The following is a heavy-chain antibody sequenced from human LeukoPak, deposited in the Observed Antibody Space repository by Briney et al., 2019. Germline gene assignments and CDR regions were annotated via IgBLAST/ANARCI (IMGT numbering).Heavy chain of an antibody. D-gene: IGHD3-22*01. Sequence: GGSLRLPCEGSGFTFSDYWMGWVRQAPGKGLEWVANINPAGRDTYYGDSVKGRFTISRDNARDSVDLQMNSLSGEDTAVYFCVRAAHYDSSGFYRPDYWGQGALVTVSS. CDR1: GFTFSDYW. CDR2: INPAGRDT. CDR3: VRAAHYDSSGFYRPDY. V-gene: IGHV3-7*01. J-gene: IGHJ4*02.